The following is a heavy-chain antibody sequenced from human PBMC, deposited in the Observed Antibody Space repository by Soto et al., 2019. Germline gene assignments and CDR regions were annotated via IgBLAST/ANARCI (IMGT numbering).Heavy chain of an antibody. V-gene: IGHV1-18*04. J-gene: IGHJ4*02. D-gene: IGHD3-10*01. CDR2: ISAYNGDT. CDR1: GYTFTKYG. Sequence: QVQLVQSGAEVKKPGASVKVSCKASGYTFTKYGISWVRQAPGQGLEWMGWISAYNGDTNYAQKLQGRVTMTTDASTNTAYMDLRSLRSDDTAVYYCARYEIYFASGSDFWGQGTLVTVSS. CDR3: ARYEIYFASGSDF.